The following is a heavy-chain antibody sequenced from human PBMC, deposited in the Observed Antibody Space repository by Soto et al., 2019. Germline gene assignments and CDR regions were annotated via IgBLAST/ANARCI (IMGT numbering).Heavy chain of an antibody. D-gene: IGHD6-19*01. CDR2: ISGSGGST. CDR3: VNRPAPLGWYS. Sequence: EVQLLESGGGLVQPGGSLRLSCAASGFSFSSYAMSWVRQAPGKGLEWVSGISGSGGSTYYADSVKGRFTISRDNSKNTLYLQVNSLRADDTAVYYCVNRPAPLGWYSWGQGTLVTVSS. J-gene: IGHJ4*02. V-gene: IGHV3-23*01. CDR1: GFSFSSYA.